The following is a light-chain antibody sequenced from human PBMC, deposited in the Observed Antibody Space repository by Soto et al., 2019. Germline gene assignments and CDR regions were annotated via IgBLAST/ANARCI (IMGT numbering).Light chain of an antibody. CDR1: QDITND. V-gene: IGKV1-33*01. Sequence: DIQMTQSPSSLSASVGDRVTITCQASQDITNDLNWYQQKPGKAPKVLIDEASNLETGVQSMFSGSGSGTDCTFTISSLQPDDIATYFCQQYDNVPLTFGGGTKVAIK. J-gene: IGKJ4*01. CDR3: QQYDNVPLT. CDR2: EAS.